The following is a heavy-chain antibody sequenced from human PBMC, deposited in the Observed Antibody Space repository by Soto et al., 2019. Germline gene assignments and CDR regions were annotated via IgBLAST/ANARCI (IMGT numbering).Heavy chain of an antibody. CDR2: MNPNSGNT. CDR3: AREGSMIAEPQ. V-gene: IGHV1-8*01. D-gene: IGHD3-22*01. Sequence: GASVKVSCKASGYTFTSYDINWVRQATGQGLEWMGWMNPNSGNTGYAQKFQGRVTITADESTSTAYMELSSLRSEDTAVYYCAREGSMIAEPQWGQGTLVTVS. J-gene: IGHJ4*02. CDR1: GYTFTSYD.